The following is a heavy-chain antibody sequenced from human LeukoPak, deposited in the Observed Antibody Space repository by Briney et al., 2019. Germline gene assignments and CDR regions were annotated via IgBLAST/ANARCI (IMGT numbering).Heavy chain of an antibody. Sequence: GGSLRLSCAASGFTFSSYAMSWVRQAPGKGLEWVSAISGSGGSTYYADSVKGRFAISRDNSKNTLYLQMNSLRAEDTAVYYCAREWGSWNYYYYYMDVWGKGTTVTISS. CDR2: ISGSGGST. V-gene: IGHV3-23*01. J-gene: IGHJ6*03. CDR3: AREWGSWNYYYYYMDV. D-gene: IGHD3-16*01. CDR1: GFTFSSYA.